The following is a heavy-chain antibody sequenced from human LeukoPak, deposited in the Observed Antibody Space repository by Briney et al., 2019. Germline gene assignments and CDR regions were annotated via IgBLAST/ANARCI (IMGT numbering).Heavy chain of an antibody. CDR2: INHSGST. CDR3: AREGGSYYGGIYYYYYYMDV. D-gene: IGHD1-26*01. Sequence: SQTLSLTCAVYGGSFSGYYWSWIRQPPGKGLEWIGEINHSGSTNYNPSLKSRVTISVDTSKNQFSLKLSSVTAADTAVYYCAREGGSYYGGIYYYYYYMDVWGKGTTVTISS. J-gene: IGHJ6*03. CDR1: GGSFSGYY. V-gene: IGHV4-34*01.